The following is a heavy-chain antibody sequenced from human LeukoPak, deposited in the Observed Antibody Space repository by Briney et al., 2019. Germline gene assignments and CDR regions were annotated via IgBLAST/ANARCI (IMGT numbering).Heavy chain of an antibody. J-gene: IGHJ4*02. D-gene: IGHD3-10*01. Sequence: GGSLRLSCAASGFTFSSYWMTWVRQAPGKGLEWVASIKEDGSNKYYVDSVKGRFTISRDNAKNSLYLQMNSLRAEDTAVYYCARDLWGGSGSGFDYWGQGTLVTASS. CDR3: ARDLWGGSGSGFDY. CDR2: IKEDGSNK. V-gene: IGHV3-7*04. CDR1: GFTFSSYW.